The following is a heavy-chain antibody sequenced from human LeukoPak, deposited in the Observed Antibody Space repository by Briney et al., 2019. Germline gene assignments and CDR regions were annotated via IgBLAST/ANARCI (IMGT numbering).Heavy chain of an antibody. CDR3: AKSGGLSGSGRLAMDV. V-gene: IGHV3-23*01. J-gene: IGHJ6*02. CDR2: ISGSGGST. CDR1: GFTFSTYA. D-gene: IGHD3-10*01. Sequence: GGSLRLSCAASGFTFSTYAMSWVRLAPGKGLEWVSGISGSGGSTYYADSVKGRFTSSRDNSNNTLYVQMNSLRVEDTAVYYCAKSGGLSGSGRLAMDVWGQGTAVTVSS.